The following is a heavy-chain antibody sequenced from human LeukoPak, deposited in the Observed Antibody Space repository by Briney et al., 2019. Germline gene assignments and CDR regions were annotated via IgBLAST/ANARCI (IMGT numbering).Heavy chain of an antibody. V-gene: IGHV1-46*01. CDR2: INPTGGST. CDR3: ARGLTFGGVTNDAFDI. D-gene: IGHD3-16*01. J-gene: IGHJ3*02. Sequence: ASVKVSCKASGGTFSSYANSWVRQAPGQGLEWMGIINPTGGSTSYAQKFQGRVTMTRDTSTSTVYMELSSLRSEDTAVYYCARGLTFGGVTNDAFDIWGQGTMVTVSS. CDR1: GGTFSSYA.